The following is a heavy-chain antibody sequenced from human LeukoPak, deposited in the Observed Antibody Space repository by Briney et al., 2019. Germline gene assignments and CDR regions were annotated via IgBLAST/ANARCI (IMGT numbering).Heavy chain of an antibody. CDR3: AELGITMIGGV. CDR2: IYHSGST. CDR1: GYSISSGYY. J-gene: IGHJ6*04. V-gene: IGHV4-38-2*02. Sequence: SETLSLTCTVSGYSISSGYYWGWIRQPPGKGLEWIGSIYHSGSTYYNPSLKSRVTISVDTSKNQFSLKLSSVTAADTAVYYCAELGITMIGGVWGKGTTVTISS. D-gene: IGHD3-10*02.